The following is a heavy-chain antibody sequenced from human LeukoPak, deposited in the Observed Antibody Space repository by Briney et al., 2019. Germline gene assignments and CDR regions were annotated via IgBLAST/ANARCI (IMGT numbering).Heavy chain of an antibody. CDR2: ISAYNGNT. CDR1: GYTFTSYG. Sequence: ASVKVSCKASGYTFTSYGISWVRQAPGQGLEWMGWISAYNGNTNYAQKLQGRLTVTTDTSTSTAYMELRSLRSDDTAVYYCARGIWDYCSSTSCLADYWGQGTLVTVSS. J-gene: IGHJ4*02. CDR3: ARGIWDYCSSTSCLADY. D-gene: IGHD2-2*01. V-gene: IGHV1-18*01.